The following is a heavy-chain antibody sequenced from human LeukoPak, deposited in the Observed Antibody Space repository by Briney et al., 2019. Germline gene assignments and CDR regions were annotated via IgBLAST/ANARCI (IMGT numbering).Heavy chain of an antibody. CDR2: MYYSGST. V-gene: IGHV4-59*01. Sequence: TSETLSLTCTVSGGSISSYYWSCIRQPPGKGVGWIGYMYYSGSTNYNPSLKSRVTISVDTSKNQFSLKLSSVTAADTAVYYCARGEEDYYNFWGQGTLVTVSS. CDR1: GGSISSYY. CDR3: ARGEEDYYNF. J-gene: IGHJ4*02. D-gene: IGHD1-26*01.